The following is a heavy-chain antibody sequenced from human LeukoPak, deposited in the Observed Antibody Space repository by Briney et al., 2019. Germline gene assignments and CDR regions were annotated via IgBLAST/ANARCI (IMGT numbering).Heavy chain of an antibody. J-gene: IGHJ4*02. Sequence: PSGTLSLTCGVSGGSITSTNWWSWVRQPPGQGLEWIGEVSLSGLTNYNPSLSSRIIMALDTSKNHLSLHLTSVTAADTAVYYCSRENGAFSPFGYWGQGYLVTVLS. CDR1: GGSITSTNW. D-gene: IGHD2-8*01. CDR2: VSLSGLT. V-gene: IGHV4-4*02. CDR3: SRENGAFSPFGY.